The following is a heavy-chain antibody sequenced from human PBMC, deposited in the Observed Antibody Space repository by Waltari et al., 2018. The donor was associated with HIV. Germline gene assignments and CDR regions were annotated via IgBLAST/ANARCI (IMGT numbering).Heavy chain of an antibody. CDR1: GFTFSSYG. CDR2: ISYDGSNK. Sequence: PASGFTFSSYGMHWVRQAPGKGLEWVAVISYDGSNKYYADSVKGRFTISGDNSKNTLYLQMNSLRAEDTAVYYCAKDRQKIGYYDILTGYLDYWGQGTLVTVSS. V-gene: IGHV3-30*18. J-gene: IGHJ4*02. D-gene: IGHD3-9*01. CDR3: AKDRQKIGYYDILTGYLDY.